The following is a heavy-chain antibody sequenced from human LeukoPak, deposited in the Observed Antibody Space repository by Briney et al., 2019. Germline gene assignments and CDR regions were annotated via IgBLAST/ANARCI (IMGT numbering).Heavy chain of an antibody. V-gene: IGHV4-30-2*01. Sequence: PSQTLSLTCTVSGGSISSGGYYWSWIRQPPGKGLEWIGEINHSGSTNYNPSLKSRVTISVDTSKNQFSLKLSSVTAADTAVYYCARGSFDYYDMPNYFDYWGQGTLVTVSS. J-gene: IGHJ4*02. CDR2: INHSGST. CDR1: GGSISSGGYY. CDR3: ARGSFDYYDMPNYFDY. D-gene: IGHD3-22*01.